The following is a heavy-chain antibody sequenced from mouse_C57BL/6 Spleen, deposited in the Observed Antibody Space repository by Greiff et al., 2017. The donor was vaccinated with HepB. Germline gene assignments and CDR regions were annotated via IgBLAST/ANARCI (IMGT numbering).Heavy chain of an antibody. Sequence: ESGAELARPGASVKLSCKASGYTFTSYGISWVKQRTGQGLEWIGEIYPRSGNTYYNEKFKGKATLTADKSSSTAYMELRSLTSEDSAVYFCAKVDSSGYWFAYWGQGTLVTVSA. CDR2: IYPRSGNT. CDR3: AKVDSSGYWFAY. D-gene: IGHD3-2*02. J-gene: IGHJ3*01. V-gene: IGHV1-81*01. CDR1: GYTFTSYG.